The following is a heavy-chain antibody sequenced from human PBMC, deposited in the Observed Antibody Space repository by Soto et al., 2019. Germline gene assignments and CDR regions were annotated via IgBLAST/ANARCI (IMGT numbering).Heavy chain of an antibody. CDR3: ARAFLRNDGYAFDY. D-gene: IGHD1-1*01. J-gene: IGHJ4*02. CDR2: INAGNGNT. Sequence: GSVKITCKTSGYAFTSYAMHWVRQATGQRLEWMGWINAGNGNTKYSQKFQGRVTITRDTSASTAYMELSSLRSEDTAVYYCARAFLRNDGYAFDYWGQGTLVTVYS. V-gene: IGHV1-3*01. CDR1: GYAFTSYA.